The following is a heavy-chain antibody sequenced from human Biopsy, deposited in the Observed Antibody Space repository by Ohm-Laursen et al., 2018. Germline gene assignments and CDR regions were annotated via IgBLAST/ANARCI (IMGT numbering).Heavy chain of an antibody. J-gene: IGHJ4*02. V-gene: IGHV1-2*02. Sequence: ASVKVSCKASSYTFTDYNIHWMRQAPGQGLEWLGYINCKTGATNYAQKFQGTVTMTRDTSTSTAYLALGSLRSADTAIYYCARDPLNGHKHFDYWGQESLVTVSS. D-gene: IGHD2-8*01. CDR2: INCKTGAT. CDR3: ARDPLNGHKHFDY. CDR1: SYTFTDYN.